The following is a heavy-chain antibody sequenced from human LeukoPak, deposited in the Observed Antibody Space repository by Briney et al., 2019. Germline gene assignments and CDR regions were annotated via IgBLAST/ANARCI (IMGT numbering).Heavy chain of an antibody. CDR2: IRYDGSNK. CDR3: AKDYYYDSSGYPSEVDY. V-gene: IGHV3-30*02. J-gene: IGHJ4*02. D-gene: IGHD3-22*01. Sequence: PGGSLRLSCAASGFTFSSYGMHWVRQAPGKGLEWVAFIRYDGSNKYYADSVKGRFTISRDNSKNTLYLQMNSLRAEDTAVYYCAKDYYYDSSGYPSEVDYWGQGTLVTVSS. CDR1: GFTFSSYG.